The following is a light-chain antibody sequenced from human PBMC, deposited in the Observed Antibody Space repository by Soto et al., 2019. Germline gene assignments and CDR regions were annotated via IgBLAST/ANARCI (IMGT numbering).Light chain of an antibody. Sequence: DIQMTQSPSSLYASVGDRVTITCRASHNITNYLNWYQQKSGTAPTLLIYAASNLQGGVPSRFTGSASGTDFTLTISSLQPEDFATYYCQQSYSTPCAFGQGTKVKLK. CDR1: HNITNY. V-gene: IGKV1-39*01. CDR2: AAS. J-gene: IGKJ1*01. CDR3: QQSYSTPCA.